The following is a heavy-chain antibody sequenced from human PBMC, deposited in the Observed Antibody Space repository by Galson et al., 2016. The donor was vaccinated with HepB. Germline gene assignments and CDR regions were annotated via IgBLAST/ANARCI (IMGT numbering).Heavy chain of an antibody. Sequence: SLRLSCAASGFLFSDYGMHWVRQAPGKGLEWVAVVFYDDSRKYYADFVKGRFSISRDNSKNSLYLDMSSLRAEDTAVYYCAKGARTGATNSYYYGMDVWGQGTTVTVSS. D-gene: IGHD1-1*01. V-gene: IGHV3-33*06. CDR1: GFLFSDYG. CDR2: VFYDDSRK. CDR3: AKGARTGATNSYYYGMDV. J-gene: IGHJ6*02.